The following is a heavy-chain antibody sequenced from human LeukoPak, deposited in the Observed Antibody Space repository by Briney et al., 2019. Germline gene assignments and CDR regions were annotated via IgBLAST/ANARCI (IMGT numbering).Heavy chain of an antibody. J-gene: IGHJ4*02. CDR3: ARDMVLSDYYYDSSGYSDY. CDR2: INPSGGST. CDR1: GYTFTSYY. D-gene: IGHD3-22*01. Sequence: ASVKASCKASGYTFTSYYMHWVRQAPGQGLEWMGIINPSGGSTSYAQKFQGRVTMTRDTSTSTVYMELSSLRSEDTAVYYCARDMVLSDYYYDSSGYSDYWGQGTLVTVPS. V-gene: IGHV1-46*01.